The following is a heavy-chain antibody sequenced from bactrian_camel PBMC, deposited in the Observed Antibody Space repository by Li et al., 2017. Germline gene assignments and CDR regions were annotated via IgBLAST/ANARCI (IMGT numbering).Heavy chain of an antibody. J-gene: IGHJ6*01. V-gene: IGHV3S57*01. Sequence: HVQLVESGGGSVQAGGSLRLSCASSYSYPVYCMAWFRQAPGKERERVAVITSDGGAVYADSVKGRFTVSKENAKNTLYLQMNSLKPEDTAMYYCAAAPVPRSGGFCAFLSNPGDFSYWGQGTQVTVS. CDR2: ITSDGGA. CDR1: SYPVYC. CDR3: AAAPVPRSGGFCAFLSNPGDFSY. D-gene: IGHD2*01.